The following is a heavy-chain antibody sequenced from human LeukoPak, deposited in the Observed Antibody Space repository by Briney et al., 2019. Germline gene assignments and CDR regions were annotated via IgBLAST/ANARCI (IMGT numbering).Heavy chain of an antibody. Sequence: GGSLRLSCAASGFTFSSYAMSWVRQAPGKGLEWVSAISGSGGGTYYADSVKGRFTISRDNSKNTLYLQMNSLRAEDTAVYYCAKSYYDFWSGYYERYYFDYWGQGTLVTVSS. D-gene: IGHD3-3*01. CDR1: GFTFSSYA. V-gene: IGHV3-23*01. CDR2: ISGSGGGT. J-gene: IGHJ4*02. CDR3: AKSYYDFWSGYYERYYFDY.